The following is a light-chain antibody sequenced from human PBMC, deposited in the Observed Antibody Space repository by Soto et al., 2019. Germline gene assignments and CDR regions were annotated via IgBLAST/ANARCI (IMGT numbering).Light chain of an antibody. J-gene: IGKJ5*01. Sequence: EIVMTQSPATLSVSPGERATLSCRASQGVSGNLAWYQQKPGQAPRLLIYGASTRATGIPARFSGSGSGTEFTLTISSLPSEDFAVYYCQQYSNWPPITFGQGTRLEIK. CDR1: QGVSGN. CDR2: GAS. V-gene: IGKV3-15*01. CDR3: QQYSNWPPIT.